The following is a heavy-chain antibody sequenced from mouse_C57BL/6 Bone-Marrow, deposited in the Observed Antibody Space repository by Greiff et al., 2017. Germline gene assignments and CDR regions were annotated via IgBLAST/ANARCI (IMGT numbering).Heavy chain of an antibody. J-gene: IGHJ4*01. CDR3: ARHPKLRAMDY. Sequence: DVMLVESGGGLVQPGGSLKLSCAASGFTFSDYVLAWVRQAPRKGPGGVACFSNLAYSFYYADTVTGRFTISRENDKNTLYLEMSSLRSEDTAMYYCARHPKLRAMDYWGQGTSVTVSS. CDR2: FSNLAYSF. V-gene: IGHV5-15*01. D-gene: IGHD1-1*01. CDR1: GFTFSDYV.